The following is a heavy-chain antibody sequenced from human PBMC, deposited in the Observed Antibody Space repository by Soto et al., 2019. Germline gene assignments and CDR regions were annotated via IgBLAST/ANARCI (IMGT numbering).Heavy chain of an antibody. Sequence: XSVKVSCKASVYTFTSYGISWVRQAPGQGLEWMGWISAYNGNTNYAQKLQGRVTMTTDTSTSTAYMELRSLGSDDTAVYYCARGGEQWLVYYYYGMDVWGQGTTVTVSS. CDR3: ARGGEQWLVYYYYGMDV. CDR2: ISAYNGNT. V-gene: IGHV1-18*01. J-gene: IGHJ6*02. CDR1: VYTFTSYG. D-gene: IGHD6-19*01.